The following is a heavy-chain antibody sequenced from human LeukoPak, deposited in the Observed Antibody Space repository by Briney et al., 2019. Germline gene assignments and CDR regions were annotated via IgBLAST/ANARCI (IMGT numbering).Heavy chain of an antibody. Sequence: SETLSLTCAVYGGSFSGYYWSWIRQPPGKGLEWIGEINHSGSTNYNPSLKSRVTISVDTSKNQFSLKLSSVTAADTAVYYCARGGGIAARPDFDYWGQGTLVTVSS. D-gene: IGHD6-6*01. CDR1: GGSFSGYY. V-gene: IGHV4-34*01. CDR2: INHSGST. J-gene: IGHJ4*02. CDR3: ARGGGIAARPDFDY.